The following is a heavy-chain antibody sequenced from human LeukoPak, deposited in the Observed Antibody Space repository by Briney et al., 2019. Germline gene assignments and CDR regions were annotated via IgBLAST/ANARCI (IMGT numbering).Heavy chain of an antibody. CDR2: MNPNSGST. CDR3: ATGRSTGYPYCFEY. Sequence: ASVKVSCKASGYTFTSYDINWVRQATGQGLEWMGWMNPNSGSTGYAQKFQGRVTITRNTSISTAYMELSGLRSEDTAVYYCATGRSTGYPYCFEYWGQGTLVTVSS. D-gene: IGHD5-12*01. J-gene: IGHJ4*02. CDR1: GYTFTSYD. V-gene: IGHV1-8*03.